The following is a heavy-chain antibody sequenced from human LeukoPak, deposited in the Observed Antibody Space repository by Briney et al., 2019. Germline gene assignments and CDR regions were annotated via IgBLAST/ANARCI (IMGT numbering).Heavy chain of an antibody. CDR2: IYHSGST. CDR1: GYSISSGYY. D-gene: IGHD1-26*01. Sequence: SETLSLTCTVSGYSISSGYYRGWIRPPPGKGLEWIGSIYHSGSTYYNPSLKSRFTISVDTSKNQFSLRLRCVTAADTAVYYCARGKSRGSHIDYWGQGTLVTVSS. V-gene: IGHV4-38-2*02. J-gene: IGHJ4*02. CDR3: ARGKSRGSHIDY.